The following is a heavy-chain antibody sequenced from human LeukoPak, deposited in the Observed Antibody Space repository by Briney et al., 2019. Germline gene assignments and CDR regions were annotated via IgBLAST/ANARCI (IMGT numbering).Heavy chain of an antibody. V-gene: IGHV3-23*01. Sequence: GGSLRLSCAASGLSFSRYAMSWVRQPPGKGLEWVSNISGSGGRTYYADSVKGRFTISRDNSKNTLYLQMNSLRAEDTAVYYCANRSHYDSGSYYYCYFDYWGQGTLVTVSS. CDR3: ANRSHYDSGSYYYCYFDY. D-gene: IGHD3-10*01. CDR1: GLSFSRYA. CDR2: ISGSGGRT. J-gene: IGHJ4*02.